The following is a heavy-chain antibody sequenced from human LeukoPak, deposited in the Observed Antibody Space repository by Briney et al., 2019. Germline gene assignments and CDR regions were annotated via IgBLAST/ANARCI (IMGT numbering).Heavy chain of an antibody. J-gene: IGHJ4*02. V-gene: IGHV3-23*01. CDR2: ISGSGGST. Sequence: GGSLRLSCAASGFTFSSYAMSWVRQAPGKGLEWVSAISGSGGSTYYADSVKGRFTISRDNSNNTLYLQMNSLRAEDTAVYYCAKGSYFWSGSPYYFDYWGQGTLVTVFS. CDR3: AKGSYFWSGSPYYFDY. D-gene: IGHD3-3*01. CDR1: GFTFSSYA.